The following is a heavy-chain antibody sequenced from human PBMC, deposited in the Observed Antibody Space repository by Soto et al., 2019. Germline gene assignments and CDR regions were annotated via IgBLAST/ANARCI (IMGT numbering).Heavy chain of an antibody. J-gene: IGHJ6*02. V-gene: IGHV3-64*01. D-gene: IGHD3-10*01. CDR3: ARAGYGSGSYYLYGMDV. CDR2: ISSNGGST. Sequence: QPGGSLRLSCAASGFTFSSYAMHWVRQAPGKGLEYVSAISSNGGSTYYANSVKGRFTISRDNSKNTLYLQMGSLRAEDMAVYYCARAGYGSGSYYLYGMDVWGQGTTVTVSS. CDR1: GFTFSSYA.